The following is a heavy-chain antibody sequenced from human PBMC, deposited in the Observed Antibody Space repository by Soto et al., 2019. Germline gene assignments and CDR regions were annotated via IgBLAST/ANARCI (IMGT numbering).Heavy chain of an antibody. CDR2: IWYDGSNK. V-gene: IGHV3-33*01. CDR1: GFTFSSYG. Sequence: GGSLRLSCAASGFTFSSYGMHWVRQAPGKGLEWVAVIWYDGSNKYYADSVKGRFTISRDNSKNTLYLQMNSLRAEDTAVYYCAREYDYGAFNFDYWGQGTLVTVSS. CDR3: AREYDYGAFNFDY. D-gene: IGHD4-17*01. J-gene: IGHJ4*02.